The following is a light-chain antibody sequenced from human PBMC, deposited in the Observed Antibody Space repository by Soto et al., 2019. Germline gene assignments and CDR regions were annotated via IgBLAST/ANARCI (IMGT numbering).Light chain of an antibody. CDR3: SSYTSSSTRV. CDR1: SRAVGGYNY. Sequence: QSVLTQPASVYGSPGQSIAISCTGSSRAVGGYNYVSWYQQHPGKAPQLIIYEVTNRPSGVSNRFSGSKSGNTASLTISGLQAEDEADYYCSSYTSSSTRVFGTGTKVTVL. V-gene: IGLV2-14*01. J-gene: IGLJ1*01. CDR2: EVT.